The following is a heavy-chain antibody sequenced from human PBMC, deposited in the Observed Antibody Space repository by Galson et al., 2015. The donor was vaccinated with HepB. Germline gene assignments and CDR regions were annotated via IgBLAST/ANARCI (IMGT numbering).Heavy chain of an antibody. J-gene: IGHJ4*02. Sequence: SVKVSCKASGGTFSSYAISWVRQAPGQGLEWMGGIIPIFGTANYAQKFQGRVTITADESTSTAYMELSSLRAEDTAVYYCAKDLRFCFDYWGQGTLVTVSS. D-gene: IGHD3-3*01. CDR3: AKDLRFCFDY. CDR2: IIPIFGTA. CDR1: GGTFSSYA. V-gene: IGHV1-69*13.